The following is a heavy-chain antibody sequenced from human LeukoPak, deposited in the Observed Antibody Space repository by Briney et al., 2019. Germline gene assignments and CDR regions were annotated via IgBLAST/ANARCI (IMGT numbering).Heavy chain of an antibody. CDR3: ARHLFYDILTGYYTYFDY. D-gene: IGHD3-9*01. Sequence: SETLSLTCTVSGGSISSSSYYWGWIRQPPGKGLEWIGSIYYSGSTYYNPSLKSRVTISVDTSKNQFSLKLSSVTAADTAVYYCARHLFYDILTGYYTYFDYWGQGTLVTVSS. CDR1: GGSISSSSYY. J-gene: IGHJ4*02. CDR2: IYYSGST. V-gene: IGHV4-39*01.